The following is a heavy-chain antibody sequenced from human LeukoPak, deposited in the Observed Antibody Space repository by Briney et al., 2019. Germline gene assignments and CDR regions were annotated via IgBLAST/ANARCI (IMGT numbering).Heavy chain of an antibody. D-gene: IGHD1-1*01. V-gene: IGHV1-3*01. J-gene: IGHJ4*02. CDR1: GYTFTSYG. CDR2: INAGNGNT. CDR3: ARSSTGANFDY. Sequence: GASVKVSCKASGYTFTSYGISWVRQAPGQRLEWMGWINAGNGNTKYSQKFQGRVTITRDTSASTAYMELSSLRSEDTAVYYCARSSTGANFDYWGQGTLVTVSS.